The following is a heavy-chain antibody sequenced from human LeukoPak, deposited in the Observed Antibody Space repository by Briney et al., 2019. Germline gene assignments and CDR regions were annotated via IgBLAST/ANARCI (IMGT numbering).Heavy chain of an antibody. Sequence: QPGGPVRLFCAAWGFTFSRYAMSGVRRAPGKGREGLSAISGSGGSTYYVDSVKGRFTISRNNSKNTLYLQMNSPRTEDTAVYYRAKSFTQHPDDYWGQGTLVTVSS. J-gene: IGHJ4*02. V-gene: IGHV3-23*01. CDR3: AKSFTQHPDDY. CDR1: GFTFSRYA. D-gene: IGHD5-18*01. CDR2: ISGSGGST.